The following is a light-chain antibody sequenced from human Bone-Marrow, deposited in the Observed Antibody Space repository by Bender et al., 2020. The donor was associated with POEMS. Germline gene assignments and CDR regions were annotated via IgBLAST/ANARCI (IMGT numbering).Light chain of an antibody. Sequence: QSALTQPRSVSGSPGQSVTISCTGTSRDVVGYNYVSWYQVYPDTAPNLILYDVTKRPSGVPDLFSGSSSGNTASLIISGLQTEYEADYYCCSFAGTYNSASYVFGPGTKVTVL. CDR1: SRDVVGYNY. J-gene: IGLJ1*01. V-gene: IGLV2-11*01. CDR3: CSFAGTYNSASYV. CDR2: DVT.